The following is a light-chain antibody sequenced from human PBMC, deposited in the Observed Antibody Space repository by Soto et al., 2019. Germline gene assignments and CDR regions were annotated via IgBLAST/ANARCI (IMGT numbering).Light chain of an antibody. CDR2: EVS. J-gene: IGLJ1*01. CDR1: SGDVGGYNY. Sequence: QSVLTQPASVSGSPGQSITIYCTGTSGDVGGYNYVSWYQHHPGKAPKLMIFEVSNRPSGVSNRFSGSKSGNTASLTISGLQAEDEGDYYCSSYTGSSTYVFGSGTKVTVL. V-gene: IGLV2-14*01. CDR3: SSYTGSSTYV.